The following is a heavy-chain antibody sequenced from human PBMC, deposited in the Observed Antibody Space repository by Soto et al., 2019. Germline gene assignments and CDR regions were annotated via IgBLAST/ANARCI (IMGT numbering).Heavy chain of an antibody. CDR2: INNVGYI. D-gene: IGHD6-19*01. Sequence: EMQLLESGGGLVQPGGSLRLSCTASGFTFSNYAMTWVRQAPGKGLNWVSTINNVGYIYDADSVKGRFTISRDDARNTLYLQMNSLRGEDTAVYYCANRGAGSDRYNYGMDVWGQGTTVIVSS. CDR1: GFTFSNYA. V-gene: IGHV3-23*01. CDR3: ANRGAGSDRYNYGMDV. J-gene: IGHJ6*02.